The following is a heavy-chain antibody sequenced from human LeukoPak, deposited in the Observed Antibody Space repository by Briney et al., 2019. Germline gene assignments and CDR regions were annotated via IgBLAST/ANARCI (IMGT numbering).Heavy chain of an antibody. CDR2: INHSGST. D-gene: IGHD6-13*01. Sequence: SETLSPTCTVSGGPISSSSYYWGRLRQPPGKGLEWIGEINHSGSTNYNPSVKSRVTISVDTSKNQFSLKLSSVTAADTAVYYCAIRIAAVGTIDYWGQGTLVTVSS. CDR3: AIRIAAVGTIDY. V-gene: IGHV4-39*07. CDR1: GGPISSSSYY. J-gene: IGHJ4*02.